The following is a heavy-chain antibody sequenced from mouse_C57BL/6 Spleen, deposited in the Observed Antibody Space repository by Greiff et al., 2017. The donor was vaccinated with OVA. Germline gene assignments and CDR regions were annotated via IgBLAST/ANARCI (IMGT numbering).Heavy chain of an antibody. CDR2: INPNYGTT. V-gene: IGHV1-39*01. CDR1: GYSFTDYN. J-gene: IGHJ2*01. Sequence: EVQLQQSGPELVKPGASVKISCTASGYSFTDYNMNWVKQSNGKSLEWIGVINPNYGTTSYNQMFTGKATLTVDQSSSTDYMQLNSLTSEDYAVYYCARRDGSSWDFDYWGQGTTLTVSS. CDR3: ARRDGSSWDFDY. D-gene: IGHD1-1*01.